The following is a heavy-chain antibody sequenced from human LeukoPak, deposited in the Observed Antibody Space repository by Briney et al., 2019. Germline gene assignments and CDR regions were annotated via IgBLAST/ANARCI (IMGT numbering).Heavy chain of an antibody. CDR1: GYTFSTYW. Sequence: GESLKISCKASGYTFSTYWVAWVRQMPGKGLEWMGVIHPDDSDIRYSPSFQGQVTISADKSISTAFLQWSRLEASDTAMYFCARSDYWSYAMNVWRQGTTVTVSS. J-gene: IGHJ6*02. D-gene: IGHD5-12*01. V-gene: IGHV5-51*01. CDR3: ARSDYWSYAMNV. CDR2: IHPDDSDI.